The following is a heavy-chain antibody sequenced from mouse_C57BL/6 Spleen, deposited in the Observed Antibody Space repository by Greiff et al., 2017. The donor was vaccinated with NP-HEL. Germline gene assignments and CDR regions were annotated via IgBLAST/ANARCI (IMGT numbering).Heavy chain of an antibody. D-gene: IGHD1-1*01. J-gene: IGHJ4*01. CDR2: ISDGGSYT. Sequence: EVMLVESGGGLVKPGGSLKLSCAASGFTFSSYAMSWVRQTPEKRLEWVATISDGGSYTYYPDNVQGRFTISRDNAKNNLYLQMSHLKSEDTAMYYCAREAGVATRGAMDYWGQGTSVTVSS. V-gene: IGHV5-4*01. CDR3: AREAGVATRGAMDY. CDR1: GFTFSSYA.